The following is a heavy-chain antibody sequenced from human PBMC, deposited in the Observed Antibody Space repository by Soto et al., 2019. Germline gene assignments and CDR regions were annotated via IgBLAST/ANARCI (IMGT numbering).Heavy chain of an antibody. V-gene: IGHV3-48*01. Sequence: EVHLVESGGGLVQPGGSLRLSCVASGFTFSDYSMNWVRQAPGKGLEWVSYIGGRGSAIYNADSVKGRFTISRDNANHSLYMQMHGLRAEDTAVYFCARDLHFAFDIWGQGTMVTV. CDR2: IGGRGSAI. CDR3: ARDLHFAFDI. J-gene: IGHJ3*02. CDR1: GFTFSDYS.